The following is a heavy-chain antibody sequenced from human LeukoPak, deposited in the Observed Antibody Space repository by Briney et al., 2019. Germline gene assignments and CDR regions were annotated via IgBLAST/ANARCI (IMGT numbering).Heavy chain of an antibody. J-gene: IGHJ4*02. CDR3: AKGTGSYFYFDY. CDR2: ISGSGGST. D-gene: IGHD1-26*01. Sequence: GGSLRLSCAASGFTFSSYGMSWVRQAPGKGLEWVSAISGSGGSTYYADSVKGRFTISRDNSKNTLYLQMNSLRAEDTAVYYCAKGTGSYFYFDYWGQGTLVTVSP. V-gene: IGHV3-23*01. CDR1: GFTFSSYG.